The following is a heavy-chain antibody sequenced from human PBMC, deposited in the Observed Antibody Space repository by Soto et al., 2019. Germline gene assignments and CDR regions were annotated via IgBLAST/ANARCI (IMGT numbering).Heavy chain of an antibody. Sequence: EVPLLESGGGLVQPGGSLRLSCAASGFTFSSYAMSWVRQAPGKGLEWVSAISGSGGSTYYADSVKGRFTISRDNSKNTLYLQMNSLRAEDTAVYYCAKEKGLRFLEWLSYEYFQHWGQGTLVTVSS. CDR1: GFTFSSYA. J-gene: IGHJ1*01. CDR2: ISGSGGST. CDR3: AKEKGLRFLEWLSYEYFQH. D-gene: IGHD3-3*01. V-gene: IGHV3-23*01.